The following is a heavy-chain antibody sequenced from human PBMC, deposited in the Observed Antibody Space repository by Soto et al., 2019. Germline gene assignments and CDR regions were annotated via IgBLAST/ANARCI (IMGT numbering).Heavy chain of an antibody. CDR1: GGTFSSYT. V-gene: IGHV1-69*02. CDR2: IIPILGIA. D-gene: IGHD2-15*01. Sequence: QVQLVQSGAEVKKPGSSVKVSCKASGGTFSSYTISWVRQAPGQGLEWMGRIIPILGIANYAQKFQGRVTITADKSTSTDYMELSSLRSEDTAVYYCALTGVVAATADMDVWGKGTTVTVSS. CDR3: ALTGVVAATADMDV. J-gene: IGHJ6*03.